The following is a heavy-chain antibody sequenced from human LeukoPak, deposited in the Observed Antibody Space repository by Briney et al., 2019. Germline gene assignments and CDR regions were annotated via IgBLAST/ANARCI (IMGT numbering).Heavy chain of an antibody. V-gene: IGHV4-59*08. CDR3: ASLFAVAGARGFDY. CDR2: IYYSGNT. J-gene: IGHJ4*02. CDR1: GGSISSYY. D-gene: IGHD6-19*01. Sequence: SETLSLTCAVSGGSISSYYWSWIRQPPGKGLEWIGYIYYSGNTNYNPSLQSRVTIPVDTSKNQFSLKLNSVTAADTAVYYCASLFAVAGARGFDYWGQGTLVTVSS.